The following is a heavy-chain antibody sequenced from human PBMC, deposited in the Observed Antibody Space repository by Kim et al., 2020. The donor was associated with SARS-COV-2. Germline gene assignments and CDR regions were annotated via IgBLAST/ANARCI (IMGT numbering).Heavy chain of an antibody. CDR1: GGSISSSSYY. J-gene: IGHJ3*02. CDR2: IYYSGST. Sequence: SETLSLTCTVSGGSISSSSYYWGWIRQPPGKGLEWIGSIYYSGSTYYNPSLKSRVTISVDTSKNQFSLKLSSVTAADTAVYYCARPRYCSSTSCYDTYYDSVWGSYARFDAFDIWGQGTMVTVSS. D-gene: IGHD2-2*01. V-gene: IGHV4-39*01. CDR3: ARPRYCSSTSCYDTYYDSVWGSYARFDAFDI.